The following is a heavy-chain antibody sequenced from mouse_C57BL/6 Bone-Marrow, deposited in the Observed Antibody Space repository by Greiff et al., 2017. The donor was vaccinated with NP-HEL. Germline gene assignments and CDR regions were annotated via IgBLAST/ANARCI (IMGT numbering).Heavy chain of an antibody. J-gene: IGHJ4*01. CDR2: IHPNSGST. CDR1: GYTFTSYW. D-gene: IGHD2-5*01. Sequence: QVQLQQSGAELVKPGASVKLSCKASGYTFTSYWMHWVKQRPGQGLEWIGMIHPNSGSTNYNEKFKSKATLTVDKSSSTAYMQLSSLTSEDSAVYYCAGGYYSNYNAMDYWGQGTSVTVSS. CDR3: AGGYYSNYNAMDY. V-gene: IGHV1-64*01.